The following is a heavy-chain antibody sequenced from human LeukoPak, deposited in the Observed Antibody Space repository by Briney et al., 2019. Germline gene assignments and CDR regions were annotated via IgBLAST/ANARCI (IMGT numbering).Heavy chain of an antibody. Sequence: PSETLSLTCTVSGGSISSSSYYWGWIRQPPGKGLEWIGSIYYSGSTYYNPSLKSRVTISVDTSKNQFSLKLSSVTAADTAVYYCARRGSWEISSGYDYWGQGTLVTVSS. CDR3: ARRGSWEISSGYDY. CDR2: IYYSGST. J-gene: IGHJ4*02. D-gene: IGHD3-22*01. V-gene: IGHV4-39*01. CDR1: GGSISSSSYY.